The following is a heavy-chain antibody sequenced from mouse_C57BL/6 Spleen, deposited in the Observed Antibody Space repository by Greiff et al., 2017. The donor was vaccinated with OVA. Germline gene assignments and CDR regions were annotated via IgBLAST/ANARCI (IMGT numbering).Heavy chain of an antibody. CDR3: ARMHYYGSSPYYYAMDY. V-gene: IGHV8-8*01. Sequence: QVTLKESGPGILQPSQTLSLTCSFSGFSLSTFGMGVGWIRQPSGKGLEWLAHIWWDDDKYYNPALKSRLTISKDTSKNQVFLKIANVDTADTATYYCARMHYYGSSPYYYAMDYWGQGTSVTVSS. J-gene: IGHJ4*01. CDR1: GFSLSTFGMG. D-gene: IGHD1-1*01. CDR2: IWWDDDK.